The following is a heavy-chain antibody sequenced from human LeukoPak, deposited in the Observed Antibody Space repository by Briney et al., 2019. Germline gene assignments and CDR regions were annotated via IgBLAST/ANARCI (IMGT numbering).Heavy chain of an antibody. Sequence: PGGSLRLSCEVSGLTIGSYSTDWVRQAPGKGLEWLSHISSRSVIIYYADSVEGRFTISRDNGKNSLHLQMNSLGVDDTAVYYCVVGIAAKMSRHWYFDLWGRGTLVTVSS. CDR3: VVGIAAKMSRHWYFDL. CDR2: ISSRSVII. CDR1: GLTIGSYS. V-gene: IGHV3-48*01. J-gene: IGHJ2*01. D-gene: IGHD2-15*01.